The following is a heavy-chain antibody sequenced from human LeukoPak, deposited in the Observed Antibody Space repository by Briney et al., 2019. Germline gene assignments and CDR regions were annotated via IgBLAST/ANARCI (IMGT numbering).Heavy chain of an antibody. CDR3: ARGALYTWGSYRYGDYFDC. J-gene: IGHJ4*02. V-gene: IGHV1-69*04. CDR1: GGTFSSYD. CDR2: IIPILGIA. Sequence: GSSVKVSCKASGGTFSSYDISWVRQAPGQGLEWMGRIIPILGIANYAQKFQGRVTITADKSTSTAYMELSSLRSEDTAVYYCARGALYTWGSYRYGDYFDCWGQGTLVSVCS. D-gene: IGHD3-16*02.